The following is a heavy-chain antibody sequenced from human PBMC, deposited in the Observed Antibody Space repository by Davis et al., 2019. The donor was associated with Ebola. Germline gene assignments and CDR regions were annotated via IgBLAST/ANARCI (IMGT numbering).Heavy chain of an antibody. CDR2: INHSGST. J-gene: IGHJ6*02. D-gene: IGHD3-10*01. Sequence: SETLSLTCAVYGGSFSGYYWSWIRQPPGKGLEWIGEINHSGSTNYNPSLKSRVTISVGTSKNQFSLKLSSVTAADTAVYYCARRGRARGMDVWGQGTTVTVSS. V-gene: IGHV4-34*01. CDR3: ARRGRARGMDV. CDR1: GGSFSGYY.